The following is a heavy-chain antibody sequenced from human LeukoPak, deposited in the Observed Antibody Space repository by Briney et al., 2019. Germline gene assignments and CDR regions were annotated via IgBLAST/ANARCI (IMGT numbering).Heavy chain of an antibody. CDR2: ISSSSSYT. Sequence: GGSLRLSCAASGFTFSDYYMSWIRQAPGKGLEWVSYISSSSSYTNYADSVKGRFTISRDNAKNSPYLQMNSLRAEDTAVYYCARGGIAAAVDLFDYWGQGTLVTVSS. CDR1: GFTFSDYY. D-gene: IGHD6-13*01. J-gene: IGHJ4*02. V-gene: IGHV3-11*05. CDR3: ARGGIAAAVDLFDY.